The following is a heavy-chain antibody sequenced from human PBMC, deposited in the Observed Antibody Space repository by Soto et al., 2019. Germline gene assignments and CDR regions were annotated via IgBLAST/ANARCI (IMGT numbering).Heavy chain of an antibody. D-gene: IGHD2-2*01. CDR3: ARIGVPAHTYYYYGMDV. J-gene: IGHJ6*02. Sequence: GESLKISCKGSGYSFTSYWIGWVRQMPGKGLEWMGIICPGDSDTRYSPSFQGQVTISADKSISTAYLQWSSLKASDTAMYYCARIGVPAHTYYYYGMDVWGQGTTVTVSS. CDR2: ICPGDSDT. V-gene: IGHV5-51*01. CDR1: GYSFTSYW.